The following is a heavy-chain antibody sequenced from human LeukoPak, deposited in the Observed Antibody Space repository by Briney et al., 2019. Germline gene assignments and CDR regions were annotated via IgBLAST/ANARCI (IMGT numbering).Heavy chain of an antibody. D-gene: IGHD3-22*01. CDR1: GYTFTDYY. J-gene: IGHJ4*02. CDR2: VNPNSGGT. V-gene: IGHV1-2*04. CDR3: ARGAQAYDRFDY. Sequence: ASVKVSCKASGYTFTDYYMHWVRQAPGQGLEWMGWVNPNSGGTNYAQKFQDWVTMTRDTSISTAYLDLSRLRSDDTAVYYCARGAQAYDRFDYWGQGTLVTVSS.